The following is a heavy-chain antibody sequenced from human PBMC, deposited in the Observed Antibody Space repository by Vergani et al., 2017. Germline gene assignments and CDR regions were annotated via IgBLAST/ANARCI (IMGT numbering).Heavy chain of an antibody. Sequence: VQLVESGGGVVQPGRSLRLSCAASGFTFDDYAMHWVRQAPGKGLEWVSGISWNSGSIGYADSVKGRFTISRDNAKNSLYLQMNSLRAEDTAVYYCARESAVYYDFWSGYYTGWFDPWGQGTLVTVSS. J-gene: IGHJ5*02. D-gene: IGHD3-3*01. CDR2: ISWNSGSI. V-gene: IGHV3-9*01. CDR1: GFTFDDYA. CDR3: ARESAVYYDFWSGYYTGWFDP.